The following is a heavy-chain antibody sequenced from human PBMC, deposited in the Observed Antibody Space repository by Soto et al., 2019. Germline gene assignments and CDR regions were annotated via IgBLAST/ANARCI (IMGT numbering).Heavy chain of an antibody. V-gene: IGHV3-33*01. D-gene: IGHD3-3*01. CDR2: IWYDGSKK. CDR1: GFTFSSFG. Sequence: QVQVVESGGGVVQPGRSLRLSCAASGFTFSSFGMHWVRQAPGKGREWVSLIWYDGSKKSYGDSVKGRFTISRDNSRNTVYLQMNSLSADDTAVYYCARDASYYSLWSGYYPSRNGMDVWGQGTTVTVSS. J-gene: IGHJ6*02. CDR3: ARDASYYSLWSGYYPSRNGMDV.